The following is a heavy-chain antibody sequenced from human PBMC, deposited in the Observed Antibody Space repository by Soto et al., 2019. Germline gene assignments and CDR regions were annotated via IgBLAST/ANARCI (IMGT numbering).Heavy chain of an antibody. CDR3: ARDVRGYYYASSGYYFPLFDY. CDR2: ISAYNGNT. Sequence: ASVKVSCKASGYTFTSYGISWVRQAPGQGLEWMGWISAYNGNTNYAQKLQGRVTMTTDTSTSTAYMELRSLRSDDTAVYYCARDVRGYYYASSGYYFPLFDYWGQGTLVTVSS. J-gene: IGHJ4*02. D-gene: IGHD3-22*01. V-gene: IGHV1-18*04. CDR1: GYTFTSYG.